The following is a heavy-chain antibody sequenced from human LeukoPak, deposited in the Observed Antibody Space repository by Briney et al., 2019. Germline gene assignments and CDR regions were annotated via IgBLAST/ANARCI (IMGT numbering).Heavy chain of an antibody. V-gene: IGHV3-7*01. CDR2: IKQDGSDM. CDR1: GFTFSSHW. J-gene: IGHJ4*02. CDR3: ATGRGSY. Sequence: PGGSLRLSCAASGFTFSSHWMSWVRQAPGRGLEWVANIKQDGSDMYYVGSVRGRFTISRDNAKNSLYLQMNTLRDEDTAVYYCATGRGSYWGQGTPVTVSS.